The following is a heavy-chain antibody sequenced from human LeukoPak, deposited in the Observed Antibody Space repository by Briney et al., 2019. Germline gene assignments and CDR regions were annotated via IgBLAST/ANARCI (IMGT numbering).Heavy chain of an antibody. V-gene: IGHV3-74*01. CDR2: INGDGSST. J-gene: IGHJ4*02. Sequence: GGSLRLSCAASGFTFSNSWMHWVRQAPGKGLVWVSRINGDGSSTSYADSVKGRFTISRDNAKNTLYLEMSSLRAEDTAMYYCARDYRGIPGGQGTLATVSS. CDR3: ARDYRGIP. CDR1: GFTFSNSW. D-gene: IGHD1-14*01.